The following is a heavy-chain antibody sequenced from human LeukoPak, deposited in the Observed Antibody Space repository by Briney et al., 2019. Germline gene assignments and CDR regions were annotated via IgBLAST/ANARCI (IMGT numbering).Heavy chain of an antibody. V-gene: IGHV3-49*04. CDR1: GFTFSSYS. J-gene: IGHJ3*02. Sequence: GGSLRLSCAASGFTFSSYSMNWVRQAPGKGLEWVGFIRSKAYGGTTEYAASVKGRFTISRDDSKSIAYLQMNSLKTEDTAVYYCTRLETYYDFWSGLSRAFDIWGQGTMVTVSS. CDR2: IRSKAYGGTT. CDR3: TRLETYYDFWSGLSRAFDI. D-gene: IGHD3-3*01.